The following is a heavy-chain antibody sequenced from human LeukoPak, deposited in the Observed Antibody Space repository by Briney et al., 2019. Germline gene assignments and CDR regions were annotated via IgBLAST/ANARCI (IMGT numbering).Heavy chain of an antibody. Sequence: PSETLSLICTVSGGSISSYYWSWLRQPAGKGLEWIGRIYTSGSTHYNPSLKSRVTISADTSNNQFSLKLSSVTAADTAVYYCARGGGSYYFGSWGQGTLVTVSS. V-gene: IGHV4-4*07. CDR3: ARGGGSYYFGS. CDR2: IYTSGST. J-gene: IGHJ4*02. D-gene: IGHD1-26*01. CDR1: GGSISSYY.